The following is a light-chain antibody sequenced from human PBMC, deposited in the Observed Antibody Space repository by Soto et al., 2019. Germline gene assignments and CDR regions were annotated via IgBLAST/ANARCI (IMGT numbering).Light chain of an antibody. CDR1: QSIGIW. J-gene: IGKJ2*01. CDR2: TAS. Sequence: DIQMTQSPSTLSASVGDRVTITCRASQSIGIWLAWYQQKTGKAPKLLIYTASTLGSGLPSRFSGSGSGTEFTLTISSLQPDDFATYYCQHYNNYPVTFGQGTKLEIK. CDR3: QHYNNYPVT. V-gene: IGKV1-5*03.